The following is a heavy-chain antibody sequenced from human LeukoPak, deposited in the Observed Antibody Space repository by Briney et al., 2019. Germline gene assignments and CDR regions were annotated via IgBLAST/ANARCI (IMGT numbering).Heavy chain of an antibody. CDR2: MSPNSGNT. D-gene: IGHD7-27*01. V-gene: IGHV1-8*01. CDR1: GHTFTTYD. J-gene: IGHJ4*02. Sequence: ASVTVSCRASGHTFTTYDLNWVRQAPGQGLEWLGWMSPNSGNTGYALKFQGRVTMTRDTSISTAYMELSSLRSEDTAVYYCARGPPNWGFDYWGQGTLVTVSS. CDR3: ARGPPNWGFDY.